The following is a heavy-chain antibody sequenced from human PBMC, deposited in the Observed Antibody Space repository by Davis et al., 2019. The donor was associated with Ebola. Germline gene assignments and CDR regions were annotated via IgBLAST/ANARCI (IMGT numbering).Heavy chain of an antibody. D-gene: IGHD4-23*01. J-gene: IGHJ4*02. CDR3: AKGEYGGILTRPDY. CDR1: GGSINRGGYY. V-gene: IGHV4-31*03. CDR2: IYYSWST. Sequence: PSATLSLTCTVSGGSINRGGYYWSWIRPHPGKCLEWIGYIYYSWSTYCNPSLKCRITISVETSKNQFSLKLGSVTAADTAVYYCAKGEYGGILTRPDYWGQGTLVTVSS.